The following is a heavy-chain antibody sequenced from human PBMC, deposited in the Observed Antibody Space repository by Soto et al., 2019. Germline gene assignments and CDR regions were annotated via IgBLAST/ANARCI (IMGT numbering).Heavy chain of an antibody. CDR2: ISFDGDNR. D-gene: IGHD2-15*01. V-gene: IGHV3-30*18. CDR3: AKSRVSGGNSFLVDY. CDR1: GFTFSSFG. J-gene: IGHJ4*02. Sequence: QVQLVESGGGVVQPGRSLRLSCAASGFTFSSFGMHWFRQPPGKGLEWVTVISFDGDNRYYSDSVKGRFTVSRDNSKTTLYLQLNSLRSVDTAVYYCAKSRVSGGNSFLVDYWGQGTLVTVSS.